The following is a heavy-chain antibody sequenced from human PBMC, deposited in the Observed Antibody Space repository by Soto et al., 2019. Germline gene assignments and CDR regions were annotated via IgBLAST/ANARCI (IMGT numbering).Heavy chain of an antibody. CDR1: GGTFSSYA. V-gene: IGHV1-69*13. D-gene: IGHD2-8*01. CDR3: ARGLKVWGTLPYYYYYYGMDV. Sequence: GASVKVSCKASGGTFSSYAISWVRQAPGQGLEWMGGIIPIFGTANYAQKFQGRVTITADESTSTAYMELSSLRSEDTAVYYCARGLKVWGTLPYYYYYYGMDVWGQGTTVTAP. CDR2: IIPIFGTA. J-gene: IGHJ6*02.